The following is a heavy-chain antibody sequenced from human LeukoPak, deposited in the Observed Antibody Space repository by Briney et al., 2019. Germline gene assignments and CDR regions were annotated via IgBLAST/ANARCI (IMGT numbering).Heavy chain of an antibody. CDR2: IYYSGST. CDR1: GGSISSGGYS. D-gene: IGHD6-19*01. CDR3: ARAVAGRPHFDY. V-gene: IGHV4-31*03. J-gene: IGHJ4*02. Sequence: PSQTLSLTCTVSGGSISSGGYSWSWIRQHPGKGLEWIGYIYYSGSTNYNPSLKSRVTISVDTSKNQFSLKLSSVTAADTAVYYCARAVAGRPHFDYWGQGTLVTVSS.